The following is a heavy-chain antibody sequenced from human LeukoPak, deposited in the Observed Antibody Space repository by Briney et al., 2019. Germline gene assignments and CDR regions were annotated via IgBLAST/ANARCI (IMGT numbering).Heavy chain of an antibody. CDR1: GYTFTSYG. V-gene: IGHV1-18*01. D-gene: IGHD3-22*01. CDR3: ARDKWYYDSSGYYYYFDY. J-gene: IGHJ4*02. CDR2: ISAYNGNT. Sequence: ASVKVSCKASGYTFTSYGISWVRQAPGQGLEWMGWISAYNGNTNYAQKLQGRVTMTTGTSTSTAYMELRSLRSDDTAVYYCARDKWYYDSSGYYYYFDYWGQGTLVTVSS.